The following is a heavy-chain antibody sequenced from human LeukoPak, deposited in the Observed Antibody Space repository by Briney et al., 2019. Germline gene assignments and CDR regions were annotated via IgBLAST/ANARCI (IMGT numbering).Heavy chain of an antibody. CDR3: AREISSSSPFDY. CDR2: MNPNSGNT. V-gene: IGHV1-8*01. Sequence: ASVKVSCKASGYTFTSYDINRVRQATGQGLEWMGWMNPNSGNTGYAQKFQGRVTMTRNTSISTAYMELSSLRSEDTAVYYCAREISSSSPFDYWGQGTLVTVSS. CDR1: GYTFTSYD. J-gene: IGHJ4*02. D-gene: IGHD6-6*01.